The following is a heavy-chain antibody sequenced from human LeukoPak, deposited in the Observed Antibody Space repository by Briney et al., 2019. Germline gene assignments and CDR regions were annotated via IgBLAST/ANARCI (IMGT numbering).Heavy chain of an antibody. Sequence: PSETLSLTCTVSGGSISSYYWSWIRQPAGKGLEWIGRIYTSGSTNYNPSLKSRVTMSVDTSKNQFSLKLSSVTAADTAVYYCARVEVGAALNAFDIWGQGTMVTVSS. J-gene: IGHJ3*02. CDR1: GGSISSYY. V-gene: IGHV4-4*07. D-gene: IGHD2-15*01. CDR2: IYTSGST. CDR3: ARVEVGAALNAFDI.